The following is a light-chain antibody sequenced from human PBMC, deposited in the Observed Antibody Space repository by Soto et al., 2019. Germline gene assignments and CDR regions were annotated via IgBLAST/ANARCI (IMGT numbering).Light chain of an antibody. V-gene: IGKV1-5*03. CDR3: QHYNSYSEA. J-gene: IGKJ1*01. Sequence: DIQMTQSPSTLSVSLGVTVTITCRASQTISSWLAWYQQKPGKAPKLLIYKASTLKSGVPSRFSGSGSGTEFTLTISSLQPDDFATYYCQHYNSYSEAFGQGTKVDI. CDR1: QTISSW. CDR2: KAS.